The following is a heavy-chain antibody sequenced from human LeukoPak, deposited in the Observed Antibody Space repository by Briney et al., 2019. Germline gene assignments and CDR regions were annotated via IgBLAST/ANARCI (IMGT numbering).Heavy chain of an antibody. CDR2: INTNTGNP. D-gene: IGHD2-2*02. CDR3: ARGPNTPWDYYMDV. J-gene: IGHJ6*03. Sequence: ASVKVSCKASGYTFTSYAMNWVRQAPGQGLEWMGWINTNTGNPTYAQGFTGRFVFSLDTSVSTAYLQISSLKAEDTAVYYCARGPNTPWDYYMDVWGKGTTVTVSS. CDR1: GYTFTSYA. V-gene: IGHV7-4-1*02.